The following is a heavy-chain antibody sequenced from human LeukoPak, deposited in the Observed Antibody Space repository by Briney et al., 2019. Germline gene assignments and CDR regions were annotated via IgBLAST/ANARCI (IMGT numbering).Heavy chain of an antibody. CDR3: ARGGGPPRGLRFDP. Sequence: SETLSLTCAVYGGSFSGYYWSWIRQPPGKGLEWIGEINHSGSNNYNPSLKSRVTISVDTSKNQFSLKLSSVTAADTAVYYCARGGGPPRGLRFDPWGQGTLVTVSS. J-gene: IGHJ5*02. CDR2: INHSGSN. V-gene: IGHV4-34*01. CDR1: GGSFSGYY.